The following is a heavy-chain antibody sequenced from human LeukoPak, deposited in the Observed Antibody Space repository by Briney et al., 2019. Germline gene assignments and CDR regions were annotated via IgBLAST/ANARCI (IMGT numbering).Heavy chain of an antibody. CDR2: IYYSGST. V-gene: IGHV4-39*01. D-gene: IGHD4-17*01. Sequence: SETLSLTCTVSGDSISSSRHSWGWIRQPPGKGLEWIGSIYYSGSTYYNPSLKSRVTISVDTSKNQFSLKLSSVTAADTAVYYCARQNYGDYGYLDYWGQGTLVTVSS. CDR3: ARQNYGDYGYLDY. CDR1: GDSISSSRHS. J-gene: IGHJ4*02.